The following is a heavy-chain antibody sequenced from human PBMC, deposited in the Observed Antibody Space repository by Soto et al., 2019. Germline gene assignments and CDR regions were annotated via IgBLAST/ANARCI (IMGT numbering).Heavy chain of an antibody. CDR1: DDSSSSYK. D-gene: IGHD3-10*01. CDR3: VRQGFGRLHGLVDV. J-gene: IGHJ6*02. CDR2: IDSSGGT. Sequence: SETLSLTCTVSDDSSSSYKWSWIRQPPGRRLEWIGYIDSSGGTSYNPSLQSRVTISVDTSTKQFSLKLSSVTAADTVVYYCVRQGFGRLHGLVDVWGQGTTVTV. V-gene: IGHV4-59*08.